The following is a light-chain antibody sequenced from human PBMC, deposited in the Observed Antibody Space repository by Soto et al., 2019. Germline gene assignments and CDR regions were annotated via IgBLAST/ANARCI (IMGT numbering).Light chain of an antibody. CDR3: QQFYRDPWT. J-gene: IGKJ1*01. CDR1: QSVDTC. CDR2: KAS. Sequence: DIQMTQSPSTLSASVGDRVTITCRASQSVDTCLAWYQQKPGKAPPLLIYKASSLETGVPSRFSGSGSVTEVTLTISSLQPDDFATYYCQQFYRDPWTFGQGTKVEIK. V-gene: IGKV1-5*03.